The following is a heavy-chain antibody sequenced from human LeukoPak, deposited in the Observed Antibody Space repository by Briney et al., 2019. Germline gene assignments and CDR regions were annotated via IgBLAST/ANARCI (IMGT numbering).Heavy chain of an antibody. D-gene: IGHD1-26*01. CDR2: ISSSGSTI. Sequence: GGSLRLSCAASGFKFSDYYMSWIRQAPGKGLERVSYISSSGSTIYYADSVKGRFTISRDNARNSLYLQMNSLRAEDTAVYYCARDLLGWELHYFDYWGQGTLVTVSS. J-gene: IGHJ4*02. V-gene: IGHV3-11*04. CDR3: ARDLLGWELHYFDY. CDR1: GFKFSDYY.